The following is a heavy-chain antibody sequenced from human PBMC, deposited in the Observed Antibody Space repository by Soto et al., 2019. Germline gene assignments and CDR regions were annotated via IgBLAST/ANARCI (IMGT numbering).Heavy chain of an antibody. CDR2: FYSSGSI. D-gene: IGHD6-19*01. CDR1: GYSITAGGYY. V-gene: IGHV4-31*03. J-gene: IGHJ5*02. CDR3: ARMYSSGSGWFHP. Sequence: SETLSLTCFVSGYSITAGGYYWSWIRHHPGKGLEWIGSFYSSGSIIYNPSLRSRVSISGDTSSNQFSMSLTSMTAADTARYYCARMYSSGSGWFHPWGQGTLVTVSS.